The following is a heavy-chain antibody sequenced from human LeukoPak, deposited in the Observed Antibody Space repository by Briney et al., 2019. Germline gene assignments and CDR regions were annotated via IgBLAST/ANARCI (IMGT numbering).Heavy chain of an antibody. CDR2: ISYDGCNK. Sequence: GGSLTLSCAASGFTFSSYAMHWVRQAPGKGLEWVAAISYDGCNKYYGDSVKGRLTISRDNSKNTLYLQMNSQRAEDTAVYYCASGGGSSGYYYYFDYWGRGTVDSVSS. CDR1: GFTFSSYA. J-gene: IGHJ4*02. V-gene: IGHV3-30-3*01. CDR3: ASGGGSSGYYYYFDY. D-gene: IGHD3-22*01.